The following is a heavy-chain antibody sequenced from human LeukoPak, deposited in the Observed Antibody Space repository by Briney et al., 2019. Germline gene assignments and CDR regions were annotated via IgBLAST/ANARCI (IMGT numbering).Heavy chain of an antibody. D-gene: IGHD3-16*01. V-gene: IGHV3-15*01. CDR2: IKSKTDGGTT. CDR1: GFTFSNAW. CDR3: SAPWGNAGY. Sequence: GGSLRLSCVASGFTFSNAWMSWVRQAPGKGLEWAGRIKSKTDGGTTDYAAPVKGRFSISRDDSKNTLYLQMNSLKIEDTAVYYCSAPWGNAGYWGQGTLVTVSS. J-gene: IGHJ4*02.